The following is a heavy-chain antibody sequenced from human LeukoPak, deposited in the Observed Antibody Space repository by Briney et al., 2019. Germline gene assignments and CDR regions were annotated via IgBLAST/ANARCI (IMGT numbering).Heavy chain of an antibody. V-gene: IGHV4-59*01. CDR2: IYDSGST. D-gene: IGHD3-10*01. CDR1: GGSIRSYH. CDR3: ATGEDRYYYGSGSYYNVRAFDI. Sequence: SETLSLTCTVSGGSIRSYHWSWIRQPPGKRLEWIGYIYDSGSTNYNPSLKSRVTISIDTSKNQFSLKLSSVTAADTAVYYCATGEDRYYYGSGSYYNVRAFDIWGQGTMVTVSS. J-gene: IGHJ3*02.